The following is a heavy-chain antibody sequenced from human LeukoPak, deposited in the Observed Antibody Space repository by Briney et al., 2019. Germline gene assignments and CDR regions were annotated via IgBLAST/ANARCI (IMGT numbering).Heavy chain of an antibody. CDR1: GFTFSSYG. Sequence: GGSLRLSCAASGFTFSSYGMHWVRQAPGKGLEWVAVISYDGSNKYYADSVKGRFTISRDNSKDTLYLQMNSLRAEDTAVYYCAKDGPIGMDVWGQGTTVTVSS. CDR3: AKDGPIGMDV. J-gene: IGHJ6*02. D-gene: IGHD3/OR15-3a*01. V-gene: IGHV3-30*18. CDR2: ISYDGSNK.